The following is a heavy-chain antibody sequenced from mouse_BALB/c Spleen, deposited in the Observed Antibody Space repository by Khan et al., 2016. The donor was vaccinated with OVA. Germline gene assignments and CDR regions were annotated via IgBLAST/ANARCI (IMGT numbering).Heavy chain of an antibody. V-gene: IGHV3-2*02. CDR1: GYSITSDYA. Sequence: QLKESGPGLVKPSQSLSLTCTVTGYSITSDYAWNWIRQFPGNKLEWMGYISYSGSTSYNPSLKSRISITRDTSKNQFFLQLNSVTTEDTATYYCARRGDGYYGAMDYWGQGTSVTVSS. CDR3: ARRGDGYYGAMDY. D-gene: IGHD2-3*01. CDR2: ISYSGST. J-gene: IGHJ4*01.